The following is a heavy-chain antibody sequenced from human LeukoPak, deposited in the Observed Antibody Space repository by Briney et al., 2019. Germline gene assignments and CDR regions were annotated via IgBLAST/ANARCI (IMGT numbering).Heavy chain of an antibody. V-gene: IGHV3-74*01. CDR3: ARDLDYDSSGR. CDR2: INGDGSST. J-gene: IGHJ4*02. Sequence: GGSLRLSCAASGFTFSSWWMHWVRQAPGKELVWVSRINGDGSSTSYADSVKGRFTISRDNAKNSLYLQMNSLRAEDTAVYYCARDLDYDSSGRWGQGTLVTVSS. D-gene: IGHD3-22*01. CDR1: GFTFSSWW.